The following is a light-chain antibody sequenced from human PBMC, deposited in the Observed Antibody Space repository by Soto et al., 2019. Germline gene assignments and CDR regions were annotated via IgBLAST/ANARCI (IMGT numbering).Light chain of an antibody. CDR2: KDS. J-gene: IGLJ2*01. CDR3: QSADSSGTYVL. CDR1: ALPKQY. V-gene: IGLV3-25*03. Sequence: SYELTQPPSVSVSPGQTARITCSGDALPKQYAYWYQQKPGQAPVLVIYKDSERPSGIPERFSGSSSGTIVTLTISGVQAEDEADYYCQSADSSGTYVLFGGGTKLTVL.